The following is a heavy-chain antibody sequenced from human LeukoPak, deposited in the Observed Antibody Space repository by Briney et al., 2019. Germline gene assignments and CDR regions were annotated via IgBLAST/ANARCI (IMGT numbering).Heavy chain of an antibody. CDR3: ARGFDSKSTYFDY. CDR1: GGSISNYY. V-gene: IGHV4-59*01. Sequence: PSETLSLTCTVSGGSISNYYWNWLRQPPGKGLEWIGHIYYSGSTNYNPSLKSRVTMSLDTSKNQFSLRLTSVTAADTAVYYCARGFDSKSTYFDYWGQGTLVTVSS. CDR2: IYYSGST. D-gene: IGHD5-12*01. J-gene: IGHJ4*02.